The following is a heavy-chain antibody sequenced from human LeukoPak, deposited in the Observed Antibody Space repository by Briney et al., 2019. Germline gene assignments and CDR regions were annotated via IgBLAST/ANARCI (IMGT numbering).Heavy chain of an antibody. Sequence: PSETLSLTCAVYGGSFSGYYWSWIRQPPGRGLEWIGEINHSGSTNYNPSLKSRVTISVDTSKNQLSLKLSSVTAADTAVYYCAREEDCTNGVCYFFDYWGQGTLVTVSS. V-gene: IGHV4-34*01. J-gene: IGHJ4*02. CDR2: INHSGST. CDR1: GGSFSGYY. D-gene: IGHD2-8*01. CDR3: AREEDCTNGVCYFFDY.